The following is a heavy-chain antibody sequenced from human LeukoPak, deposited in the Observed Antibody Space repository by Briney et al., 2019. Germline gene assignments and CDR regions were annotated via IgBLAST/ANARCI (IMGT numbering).Heavy chain of an antibody. CDR3: AKDYEPLVGVHRWGDWFDP. CDR1: GFTFSTYW. Sequence: GGSLRLSCAGSGFTFSTYWMNWVRQAPGKGLEWVANIKQDGSEEFYVDSVRGRFTISRDNAQNSLYLQMNRLRAEDTAVYYCAKDYEPLVGVHRWGDWFDPWGQGTLVTVSS. D-gene: IGHD1-26*01. V-gene: IGHV3-7*03. CDR2: IKQDGSEE. J-gene: IGHJ5*02.